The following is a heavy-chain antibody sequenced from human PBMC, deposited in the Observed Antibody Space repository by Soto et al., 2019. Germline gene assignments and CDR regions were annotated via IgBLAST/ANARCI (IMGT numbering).Heavy chain of an antibody. V-gene: IGHV1-18*04. CDR1: DYTFSDYG. CDR3: ARARGIAVADDY. CDR2: ISGYNGNT. Sequence: GPGVKKPGASVRVSCKTFDYTFSDYGITWVRQAPGEGLEWMAWISGYNGNTNYAQKFQGRVTMTTDRPTSTAFMELRGLRYDDTAVYYCARARGIAVADDYWGQGTMVTVSS. D-gene: IGHD6-19*01. J-gene: IGHJ4*02.